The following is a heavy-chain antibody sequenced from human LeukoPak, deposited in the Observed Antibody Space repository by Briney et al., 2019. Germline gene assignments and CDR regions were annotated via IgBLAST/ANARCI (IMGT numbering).Heavy chain of an antibody. D-gene: IGHD1-26*01. CDR1: GGSISSGGYF. CDR2: ISNSGST. J-gene: IGHJ4*02. Sequence: SQTLSLTCTVSGGSISSGGYFWSWVRQHPGKGLEWIGYISNSGSTSYNPSLKSRVTISLDTSKNQFSLKLSSVTAADTAVYYCARAPVYSGTFFDYWGQGTLVTVSS. CDR3: ARAPVYSGTFFDY. V-gene: IGHV4-30-4*08.